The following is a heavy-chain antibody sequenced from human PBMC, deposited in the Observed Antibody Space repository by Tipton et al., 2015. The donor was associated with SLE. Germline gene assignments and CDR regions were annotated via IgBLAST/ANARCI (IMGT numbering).Heavy chain of an antibody. V-gene: IGHV3-9*01. CDR1: GFTFDDYA. D-gene: IGHD3-3*01. J-gene: IGHJ4*01. CDR2: ISWNSGSI. Sequence: RSRRLSCAASGFTFDDYAMHWVRQTPGKGLEWVSHISWNSGSIGYADSVKGRFTISRDNAKNSLYLQMNSLRPEDTAFYYCAKTTIFGVVVYYFDSWGQGTLVTVSS. CDR3: AKTTIFGVVVYYFDS.